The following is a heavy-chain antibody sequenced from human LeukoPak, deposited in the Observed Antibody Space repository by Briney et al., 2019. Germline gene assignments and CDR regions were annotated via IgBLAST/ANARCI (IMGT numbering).Heavy chain of an antibody. D-gene: IGHD4-17*01. CDR2: ISYDGSNK. V-gene: IGHV3-30*18. J-gene: IGHJ6*02. CDR1: GFTFSSYG. Sequence: PGGSLRLSCAASGFTFSSYGMHWVRQAPGKGLEWVAVISYDGSNKYYADSVKGRFTISRDNSKNTLYLQMNSLRAEDTAVYYCAKDRRWTTVTGHDGMDVWGQGTTVTVSS. CDR3: AKDRRWTTVTGHDGMDV.